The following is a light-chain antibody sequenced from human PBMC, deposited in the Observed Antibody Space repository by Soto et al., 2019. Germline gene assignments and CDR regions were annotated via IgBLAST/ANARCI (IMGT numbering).Light chain of an antibody. V-gene: IGKV3-20*01. J-gene: IGKJ1*01. Sequence: EIVLTQSPGTLSLSPGERATLSCRVSQSVSSTYLGWYQQKPGQAPRLLIYGASSRATGIPDRFSGSGSGTDFTLTISRLEPEDFAVYYCQQYGNSWTFGQGTKVEIK. CDR2: GAS. CDR1: QSVSSTY. CDR3: QQYGNSWT.